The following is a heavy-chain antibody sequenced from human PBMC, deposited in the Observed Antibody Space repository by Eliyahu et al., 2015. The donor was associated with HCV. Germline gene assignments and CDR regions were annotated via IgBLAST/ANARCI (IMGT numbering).Heavy chain of an antibody. J-gene: IGHJ5*02. V-gene: IGHV4-59*01. CDR3: ASGGGGIAVAGTGGWFDP. CDR1: GGXITXXY. CDR2: LHSGGST. Sequence: QVQLQESGPGLVQPSETLSLTCTVSGGXITXXYWXWIRQSPGKGLEWIGYLHSGGSTNYNPXLKSRVTISVDTSKNQFSLKLTSVTAADTAVYYCASGGGGIAVAGTGGWFDPWGQGTLVTVSS. D-gene: IGHD6-19*01.